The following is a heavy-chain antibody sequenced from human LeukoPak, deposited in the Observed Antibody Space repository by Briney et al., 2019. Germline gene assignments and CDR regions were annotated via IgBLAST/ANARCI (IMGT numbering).Heavy chain of an antibody. CDR2: NYYSGSA. J-gene: IGHJ4*02. V-gene: IGHV4-59*01. CDR1: GGSLSSYY. D-gene: IGHD6-13*01. Sequence: SETLSLTCTVSGGSLSSYYWSWIRQPPGKGLEWIGYNYYSGSAKYNPSLKSRVTISVDTSKNQFSLKLSSVTAGDTAVYYCARAPGIAAAGTHFDFWGQGTLVTVSS. CDR3: ARAPGIAAAGTHFDF.